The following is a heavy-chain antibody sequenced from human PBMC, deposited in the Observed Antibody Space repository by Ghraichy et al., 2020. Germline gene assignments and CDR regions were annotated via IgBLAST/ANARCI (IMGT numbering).Heavy chain of an antibody. J-gene: IGHJ5*02. D-gene: IGHD3-3*01. CDR3: ARGAREYDFGGTYPRWFDP. Sequence: SETLSLTCTVSGGSMSGYYWNWIRQPPGMGLEWIASIYYSGITNYNPSLKNRVTISVDTSKNQFSLKLTSVTAADTAVYYCARGAREYDFGGTYPRWFDPWGQGTLVTVSS. V-gene: IGHV4-59*13. CDR2: IYYSGIT. CDR1: GGSMSGYY.